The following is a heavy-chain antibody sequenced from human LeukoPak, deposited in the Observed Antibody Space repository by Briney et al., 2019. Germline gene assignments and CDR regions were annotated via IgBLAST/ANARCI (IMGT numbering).Heavy chain of an antibody. J-gene: IGHJ4*02. D-gene: IGHD3-3*01. CDR1: GFTFSSYA. CDR3: ATTRADYDFWSGYHTFDY. CDR2: ISGSGGST. Sequence: GGSLRLSCAASGFTFSSYAMSWVRQAPGKGLEWVSAISGSGGSTYYADSVKGRFTISRDNSKNTLYLQMNSLRAEDTAVYYCATTRADYDFWSGYHTFDYWGQGTLVTVSS. V-gene: IGHV3-23*01.